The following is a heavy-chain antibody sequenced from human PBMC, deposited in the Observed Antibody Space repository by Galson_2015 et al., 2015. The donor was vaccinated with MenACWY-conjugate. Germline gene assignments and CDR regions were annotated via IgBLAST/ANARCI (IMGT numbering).Heavy chain of an antibody. CDR1: GCSFPTYW. Sequence: QSGAEVTKPGESLLISCTGSGCSFPTYWIGWVRQMPGKGLEWMGIIYPDDSDTRYNPSFQGQVTISADKSINTAYLHWSSLKASDTAMYYSARQVSDTRNSLPRSGSGNYFYRYFDLWGRGTLVTVSS. J-gene: IGHJ2*01. CDR2: IYPDDSDT. V-gene: IGHV5-51*01. D-gene: IGHD3-10*01. CDR3: ARQVSDTRNSLPRSGSGNYFYRYFDL.